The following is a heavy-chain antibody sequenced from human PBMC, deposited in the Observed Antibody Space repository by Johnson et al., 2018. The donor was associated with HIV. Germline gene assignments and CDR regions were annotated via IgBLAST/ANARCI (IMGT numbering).Heavy chain of an antibody. J-gene: IGHJ3*02. Sequence: QVQLVESGGGVVQPGGSPRLSCAASGFTFSNYGMHWVRQAPGKGLEWVAFIRYDGSNKYYADYVKGRFTISRDNSKNTLYLQMNSLRADDTAVYYCAKTYYYDSSGSRAFDIWGQGTMVTVSS. CDR1: GFTFSNYG. CDR2: IRYDGSNK. V-gene: IGHV3-30*02. CDR3: AKTYYYDSSGSRAFDI. D-gene: IGHD3-22*01.